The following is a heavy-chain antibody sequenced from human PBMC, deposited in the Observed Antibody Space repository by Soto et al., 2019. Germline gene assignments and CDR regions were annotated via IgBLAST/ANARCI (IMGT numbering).Heavy chain of an antibody. D-gene: IGHD6-19*01. V-gene: IGHV3-7*01. CDR1: GFTFSSYW. CDR3: AREKPYSSGLDY. Sequence: PGESLKISCAASGFTFSSYWMSWVRQAPGKGLEWVANIKQDGSEKYYVDSVKGRFTISRDNAKNSLYLQMNSLRAEDTAVYYCAREKPYSSGLDYWGQGTLVTVSS. J-gene: IGHJ4*02. CDR2: IKQDGSEK.